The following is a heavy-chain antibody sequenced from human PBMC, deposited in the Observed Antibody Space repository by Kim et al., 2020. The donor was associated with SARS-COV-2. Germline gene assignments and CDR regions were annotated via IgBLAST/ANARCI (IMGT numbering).Heavy chain of an antibody. D-gene: IGHD3-22*01. V-gene: IGHV3-33*06. CDR1: GFTFSSYG. J-gene: IGHJ4*02. CDR3: AKDREGYYDSSGTPLDY. CDR2: IWYDGSNK. Sequence: GGSLRLSCAASGFTFSSYGMHWVRQAPGKGLEWVAVIWYDGSNKYYADSVKGRFTISRDNSKNTLYLQMNSLRAEDTAVYYCAKDREGYYDSSGTPLDYWGQGTLVTVSS.